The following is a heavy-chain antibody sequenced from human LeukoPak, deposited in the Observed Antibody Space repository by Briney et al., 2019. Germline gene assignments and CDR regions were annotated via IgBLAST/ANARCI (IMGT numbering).Heavy chain of an antibody. CDR3: AKIPDCSGGSCYVFPYYYYMDV. D-gene: IGHD2-15*01. CDR2: IISSGSTI. Sequence: PRGSLILSCSASGCIFSSYEMNCGRQPAGEGLEWGSYIISSGSTIYYADSVKGRSTISRNQSNKNLYLQMNSLRAEDTAVYYCAKIPDCSGGSCYVFPYYYYMDVWGKGTTVTVSS. V-gene: IGHV3-48*03. CDR1: GCIFSSYE. J-gene: IGHJ6*03.